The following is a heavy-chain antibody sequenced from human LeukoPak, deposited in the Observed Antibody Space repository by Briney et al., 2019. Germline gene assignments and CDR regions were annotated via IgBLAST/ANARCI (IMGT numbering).Heavy chain of an antibody. V-gene: IGHV3-23*01. D-gene: IGHD5-18*01. CDR2: ISGSGGST. CDR3: AKSLDYSYDLWYFDY. CDR1: GFTFSSYA. Sequence: PGGSLRLSCAASGFTFSSYAMSWVRQAPGKGLEWVSAISGSGGSTYYADSVKGRFTISRDNSKNTLYLQMNSLRAEDMAVYYCAKSLDYSYDLWYFDYWGQGTLVTVSS. J-gene: IGHJ4*02.